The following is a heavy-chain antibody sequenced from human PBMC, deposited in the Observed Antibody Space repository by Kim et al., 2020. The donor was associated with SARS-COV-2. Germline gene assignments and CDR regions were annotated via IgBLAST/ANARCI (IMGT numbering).Heavy chain of an antibody. CDR3: ARGSLGELLSGPRASYYYYYGMDV. Sequence: ASVKVSCKASGYTFTSYGISWVRQAPGQGLEWMGWISAYNGNTNYAQKLQGRVTMTTDTSTSTAYMALRSLRSDDTAVYYCARGSLGELLSGPRASYYYYYGMDVWGQGTTVTVSS. CDR2: ISAYNGNT. D-gene: IGHD3-10*01. V-gene: IGHV1-18*04. J-gene: IGHJ6*02. CDR1: GYTFTSYG.